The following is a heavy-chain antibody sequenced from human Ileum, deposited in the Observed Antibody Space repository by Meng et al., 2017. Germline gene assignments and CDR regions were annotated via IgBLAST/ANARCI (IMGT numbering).Heavy chain of an antibody. CDR1: GGSISSSIW. CDR2: IHHSGTT. Sequence: QVQLQESGPGLVKHSGTLSLTCAVSGGSISSSIWWSWVRQPPEKGLEWIGEIHHSGTTNYSPSLKSRLTISVDKSKNQFSLKLQSVTAADTAVYFCARGVVSGSHYNTYWGQGILVTVSS. D-gene: IGHD3-10*01. J-gene: IGHJ4*02. CDR3: ARGVVSGSHYNTY. V-gene: IGHV4-4*02.